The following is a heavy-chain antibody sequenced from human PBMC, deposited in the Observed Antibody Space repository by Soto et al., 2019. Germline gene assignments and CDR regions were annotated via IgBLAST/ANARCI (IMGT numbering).Heavy chain of an antibody. Sequence: QVQLVQSGAEVKKPGASVKVSCKASGYTFTSYYMHWVRQAPGQGLEWMGIINPSGGSTSYAQKFQGRVTMTRDTSTSTVYMELRSLRSEDTAVYYCAKSGYSYRSGEWFDHWGQGTLVTVSS. CDR1: GYTFTSYY. CDR3: AKSGYSYRSGEWFDH. D-gene: IGHD5-18*01. J-gene: IGHJ5*02. V-gene: IGHV1-46*01. CDR2: INPSGGST.